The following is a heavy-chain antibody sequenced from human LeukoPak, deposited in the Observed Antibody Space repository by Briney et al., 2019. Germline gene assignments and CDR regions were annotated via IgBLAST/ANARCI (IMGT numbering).Heavy chain of an antibody. V-gene: IGHV4-4*07. D-gene: IGHD6-19*01. CDR3: ARAVADYYYYYYMDV. CDR2: IYTIGST. Sequence: SETRSLACTVAGRSISRYYWGWVRQPAGKGLEWIGRIYTIGSTNYHPSLKSRVTMSGDTSKNHFSLKLSSVTAADTAVYYSARAVADYYYYYYMDVWGKGTTVTISS. CDR1: GRSISRYY. J-gene: IGHJ6*03.